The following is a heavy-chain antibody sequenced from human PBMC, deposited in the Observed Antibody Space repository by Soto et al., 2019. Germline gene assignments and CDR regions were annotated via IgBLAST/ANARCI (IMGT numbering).Heavy chain of an antibody. J-gene: IGHJ4*02. CDR1: GGSISRGGYY. V-gene: IGHV4-31*03. CDR2: IYYSGST. CDR3: ARVLTRAFDY. D-gene: IGHD1-26*01. Sequence: TLSLPCTVSGGSISRGGYYWSWIRQHPGKGLEWIGYIYYSGSTYYNPSLKSRVTISVDTSKNQFSLKLSSVTAADTAVYYCARVLTRAFDYWGQGTLVTVSS.